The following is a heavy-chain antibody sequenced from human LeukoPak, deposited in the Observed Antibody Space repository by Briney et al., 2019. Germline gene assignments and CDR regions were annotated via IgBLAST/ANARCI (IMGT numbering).Heavy chain of an antibody. D-gene: IGHD1-26*01. CDR2: ISSSGSTI. V-gene: IGHV3-11*04. CDR3: AIDWYSGSYPLDY. Sequence: GGSLRLSCAASGFTVSSNYMSWVRQAPGKGLEWVSYISSSGSTIYYADSVKGRFTISRDNAKNSLYLQMNSLRAEDTAFYYCAIDWYSGSYPLDYWGQGTLVTVSS. CDR1: GFTVSSNY. J-gene: IGHJ4*02.